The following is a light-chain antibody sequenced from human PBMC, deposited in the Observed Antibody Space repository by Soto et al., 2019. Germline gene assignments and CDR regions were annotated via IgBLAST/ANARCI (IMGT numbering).Light chain of an antibody. CDR2: DIS. Sequence: DIQITQSPSSLSASVGDRVTITCHASEDINRYLNWYQQKPGKAPRLLIYDISNLEVGVPSRFSGSGSGTDFTFTITSMQPEDVATYFCQQYGNVPLTFGGGTKVDIK. J-gene: IGKJ4*01. CDR1: EDINRY. V-gene: IGKV1-33*01. CDR3: QQYGNVPLT.